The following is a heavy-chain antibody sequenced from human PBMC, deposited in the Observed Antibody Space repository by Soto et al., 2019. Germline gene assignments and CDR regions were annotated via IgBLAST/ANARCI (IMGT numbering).Heavy chain of an antibody. CDR1: GFSLSTFGMG. Sequence: SGPTLVNPTQTLTLTCTFSGFSLSTFGMGVGWIRQPPGKALEWLALIYWNDDKRYSPSLNSRLTIAKDTSKNLVVLTMTNVDPVDAATYYCVRDNNWSYDYWGQGILVTVSS. D-gene: IGHD1-1*01. CDR2: IYWNDDK. V-gene: IGHV2-5*04. CDR3: VRDNNWSYDY. J-gene: IGHJ4*02.